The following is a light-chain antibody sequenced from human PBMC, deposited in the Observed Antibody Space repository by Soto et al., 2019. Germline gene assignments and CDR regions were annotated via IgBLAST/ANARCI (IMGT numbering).Light chain of an antibody. CDR1: SSNIGANSD. V-gene: IGLV1-40*01. CDR3: QSYDNSLSGFYV. J-gene: IGLJ1*01. CDR2: GNT. Sequence: QSALAQSPSVSGAPGQRVTISCTGSSSNIGANSDVHWYQQLTGAAPKLPIYGNTNRPSGVSDRFSASKSGTSASLAITGLQAEDEADYYCQSYDNSLSGFYVFGTGTKVTVL.